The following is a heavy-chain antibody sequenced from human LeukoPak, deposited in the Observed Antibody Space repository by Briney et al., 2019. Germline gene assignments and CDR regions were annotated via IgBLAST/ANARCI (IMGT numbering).Heavy chain of an antibody. CDR3: ARDKGNYDYFDY. D-gene: IGHD1-7*01. CDR1: GGSISSGSYY. CDR2: IYTSGST. J-gene: IGHJ4*02. V-gene: IGHV4-61*02. Sequence: SETLSLTCTVSGGSISSGSYYWIWIRQPAGKGLEWIGRIYTSGSTNYNPSLKSRVTISVDTSKNQFSLKLSSVTAADTAVYYCARDKGNYDYFDYWGQGTLVTVSS.